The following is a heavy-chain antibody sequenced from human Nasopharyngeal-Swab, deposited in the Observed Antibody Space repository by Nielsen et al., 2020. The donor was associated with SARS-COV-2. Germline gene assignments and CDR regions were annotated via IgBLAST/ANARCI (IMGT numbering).Heavy chain of an antibody. V-gene: IGHV3-30-3*01. J-gene: IGHJ2*01. CDR3: ARGGLLELGFYWYFDL. CDR1: GFTFSSYA. D-gene: IGHD2-21*02. CDR2: ISYDGSNK. Sequence: GESLKISCAASGFTFSSYAMHWVRQASGKGLEWVAVISYDGSNKYYADSVKGRFTISRDNSKNTLYLQMNSLRAEDTAVYYCARGGLLELGFYWYFDLWGRGTLVTVSS.